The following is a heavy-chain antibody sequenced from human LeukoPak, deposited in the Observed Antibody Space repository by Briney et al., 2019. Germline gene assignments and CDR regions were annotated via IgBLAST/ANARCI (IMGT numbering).Heavy chain of an antibody. J-gene: IGHJ6*03. V-gene: IGHV4-59*01. D-gene: IGHD3-10*01. CDR3: ARVLTMVRGVISPYYYYYMDV. CDR2: IYYSGST. CDR1: GGSTSSYY. Sequence: SETLSLTCTVSGGSTSSYYWSWIRQPPGKGLEWIGYIYYSGSTNYNPSLKSRVTISVDTSKNQFSLKLSSVTAADTAVYYCARVLTMVRGVISPYYYYYMDVWGKGTTVTVSS.